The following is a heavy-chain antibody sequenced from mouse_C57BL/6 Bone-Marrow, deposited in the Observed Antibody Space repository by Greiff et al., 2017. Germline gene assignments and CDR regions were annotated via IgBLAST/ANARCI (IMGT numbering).Heavy chain of an antibody. CDR2: IYPGGGYT. V-gene: IGHV1-63*01. J-gene: IGHJ1*03. CDR3: AREIDYYGSSHWYFDV. CDR1: GYTFTNYW. Sequence: VQLQQSGAELVRPGTSVKMSCKASGYTFTNYWIGWAKQRPGHGLEWIGDIYPGGGYTNYNEKFKGKATLTADKSSSTAYMQFSSLTSEDSAIYYCAREIDYYGSSHWYFDVWGTGTTVTVSS. D-gene: IGHD1-1*01.